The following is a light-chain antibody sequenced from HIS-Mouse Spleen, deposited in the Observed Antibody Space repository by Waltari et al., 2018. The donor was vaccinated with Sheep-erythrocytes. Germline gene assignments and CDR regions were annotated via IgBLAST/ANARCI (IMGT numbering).Light chain of an antibody. V-gene: IGLV3-25*03. CDR1: ALPKQY. J-gene: IGLJ2*01. Sequence: SYELTQPPSVSVSPGQTARITCSGDALPKQYAYRYQQKPGQAPVLVIYKDSERPSGIPERFSGSSSGTTVTLTISGVQAEDEADYYCQSADSSVVFGGGTKLTVL. CDR2: KDS. CDR3: QSADSSVV.